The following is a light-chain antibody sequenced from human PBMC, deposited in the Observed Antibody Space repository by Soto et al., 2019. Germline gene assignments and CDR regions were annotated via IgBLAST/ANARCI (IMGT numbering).Light chain of an antibody. CDR1: QSVCSRC. Sequence: ETVLTQSPGTLSLSPGERVTISCRASQSVCSRCFAWYQQKPGQSPRLLIYGASTRATGIPDRFSGSGSGTDLTLTISRLESEDFAVYYCQHYGTTPWTFGQGTKVGIK. CDR3: QHYGTTPWT. CDR2: GAS. V-gene: IGKV3-20*01. J-gene: IGKJ1*01.